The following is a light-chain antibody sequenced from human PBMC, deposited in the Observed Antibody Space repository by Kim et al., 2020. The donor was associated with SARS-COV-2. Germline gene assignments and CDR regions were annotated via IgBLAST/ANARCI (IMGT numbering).Light chain of an antibody. CDR1: QSVSSN. Sequence: LSASPGARATLSCRASQSVSSNLAWYQKQPGQAPRLLIYAASTRATGIPARFSGSGSETEFTLTISSLQSEDFAIYFCQQYNSWTFGQGTKVDIK. CDR2: AAS. CDR3: QQYNSWT. V-gene: IGKV3-15*01. J-gene: IGKJ1*01.